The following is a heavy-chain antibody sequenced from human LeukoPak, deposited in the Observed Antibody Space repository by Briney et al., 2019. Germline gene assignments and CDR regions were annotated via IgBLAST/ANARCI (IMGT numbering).Heavy chain of an antibody. CDR2: IYTSGST. V-gene: IGHV4-61*02. CDR1: GGSRNSGNYY. J-gene: IGHJ3*02. Sequence: PSQTLSLTGTVSGGSRNSGNYYWIWIRQPAGKGLECIGRIYTSGSTNSHPSLRTRVTISVDTSRNQFSLKLSPVTAADTAVYYCARGASYDSDDAFDIWGQGTMVTVSS. CDR3: ARGASYDSDDAFDI. D-gene: IGHD3-3*01.